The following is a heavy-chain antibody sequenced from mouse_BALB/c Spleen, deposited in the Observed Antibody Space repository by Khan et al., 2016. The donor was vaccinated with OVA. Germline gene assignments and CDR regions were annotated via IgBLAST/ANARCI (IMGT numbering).Heavy chain of an antibody. D-gene: IGHD6-1*01. CDR1: GYTFTSNT. Sequence: VQLQQSGAELARPGASVKMSCKASGYTFTSNTMHWVKQRPGQGLEWIGYINPRSSYTNYNQKFKDKATLTADKSSRKAYMQLSSLTFDDAAVYYGAKHTPADAMDYWGQGTSVTVSS. CDR3: AKHTPADAMDY. V-gene: IGHV1-4*01. CDR2: INPRSSYT. J-gene: IGHJ4*01.